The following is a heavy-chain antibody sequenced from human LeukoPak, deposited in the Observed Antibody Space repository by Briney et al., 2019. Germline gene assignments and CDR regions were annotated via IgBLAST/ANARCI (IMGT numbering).Heavy chain of an antibody. CDR1: GYTFTSYA. CDR3: ARVLVVVAATHAFDM. Sequence: ASVKVSCKASGYTFTSYAMHWVRQAPGQRLEWMGWINAGNGNTKYSQKFQGRVTITRDTSASTAYMELSSLRSEDTAAYYCARVLVVVAATHAFDMWGQGTMVTVSS. D-gene: IGHD2-15*01. CDR2: INAGNGNT. J-gene: IGHJ3*02. V-gene: IGHV1-3*01.